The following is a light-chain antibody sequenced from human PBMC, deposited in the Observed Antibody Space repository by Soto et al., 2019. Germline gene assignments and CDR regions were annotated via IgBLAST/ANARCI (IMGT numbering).Light chain of an antibody. V-gene: IGKV1-5*01. CDR3: QQYNSYSLT. CDR1: QSISSW. CDR2: DAS. Sequence: DIQMTQSPSTLSASVGDRVTITCRASQSISSWLAWYQQKPGKAPKLLIYDASSLESGVPSRFSDSGSGTEFTLTVSSLQHDDFATYYCQQYNSYSLTFGGGTKVEIK. J-gene: IGKJ4*01.